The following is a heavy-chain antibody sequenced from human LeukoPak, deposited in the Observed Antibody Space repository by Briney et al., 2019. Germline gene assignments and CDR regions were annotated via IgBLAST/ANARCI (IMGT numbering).Heavy chain of an antibody. CDR2: IYSGGST. CDR3: ARESSSWYRAYDY. V-gene: IGHV3-53*04. CDR1: GFTVSSNY. D-gene: IGHD6-13*01. Sequence: GGSLRLSCAASGFTVSSNYMSWVRQAPGKGLEWVSVIYSGGSTYYADSVKGRFTISRHNSKNTLYLQMNSLRAEDTAVYYCARESSSWYRAYDYSGQGTLVTVSS. J-gene: IGHJ4*02.